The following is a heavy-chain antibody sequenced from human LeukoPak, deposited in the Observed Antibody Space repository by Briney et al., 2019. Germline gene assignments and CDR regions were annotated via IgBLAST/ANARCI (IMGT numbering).Heavy chain of an antibody. Sequence: PGGSLRLSCAASGFTFSSYGTHWVRQAPGKGLEWVAVISYDGSNKYYADSVKGRFTISRDNSKNTLYLQMNSLRAEDTAVYYCAKIFGSGWDDYWGQGTLVTVSS. J-gene: IGHJ4*02. D-gene: IGHD6-19*01. CDR2: ISYDGSNK. CDR3: AKIFGSGWDDY. CDR1: GFTFSSYG. V-gene: IGHV3-30*18.